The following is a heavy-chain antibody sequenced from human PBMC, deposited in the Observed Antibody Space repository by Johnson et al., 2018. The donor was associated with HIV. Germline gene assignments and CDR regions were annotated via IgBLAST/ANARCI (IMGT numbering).Heavy chain of an antibody. J-gene: IGHJ3*02. CDR3: VQGVPNPAGAFDI. CDR2: ISNDGSIK. CDR1: GFTFSSYA. V-gene: IGHV3-30-3*01. D-gene: IGHD6-19*01. Sequence: QVLLVESGGGVVQPGRSLRLSCAASGFTFSSYAMHWVRQAPGKGLEWVAFISNDGSIKFSADSVKGRFTISKDNSKNTLYLQMNSLRPEDTAVYYCVQGVPNPAGAFDIWGRGTMVTVSS.